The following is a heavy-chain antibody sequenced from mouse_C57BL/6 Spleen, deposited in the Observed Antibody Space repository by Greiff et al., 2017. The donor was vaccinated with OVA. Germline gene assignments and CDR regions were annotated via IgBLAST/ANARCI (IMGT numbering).Heavy chain of an antibody. V-gene: IGHV1-52*01. CDR2: IDPSDSET. D-gene: IGHD2-4*01. CDR1: GYTFTSYW. Sequence: VKLQQSGAELVRPGSSVKLSCKASGYTFTSYWMHWVKQRPIQGLEWIGNIDPSDSETHYNQKFKDKATLTVDKSSSTAYMQLSSLTSEDSAVYYCARGGLDAWFAYWGQGTLVTVSA. CDR3: ARGGLDAWFAY. J-gene: IGHJ3*01.